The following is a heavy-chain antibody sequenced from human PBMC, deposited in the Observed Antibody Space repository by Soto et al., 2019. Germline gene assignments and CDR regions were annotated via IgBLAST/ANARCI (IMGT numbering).Heavy chain of an antibody. CDR3: ARTITRYSPAPDY. D-gene: IGHD2-2*01. J-gene: IGHJ4*02. CDR2: ISSSSSYI. Sequence: GGSLRLSCAASGFTFSSYSINWVRQAPGKGLEWVSSISSSSSYIYYADSVKGRFTISRDNAKNSLYLQMNSLRAEDTAVYYCARTITRYSPAPDYWGQGTLVTVSS. V-gene: IGHV3-21*01. CDR1: GFTFSSYS.